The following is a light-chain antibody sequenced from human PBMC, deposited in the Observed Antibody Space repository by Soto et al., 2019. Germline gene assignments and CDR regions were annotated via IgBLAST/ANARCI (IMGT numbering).Light chain of an antibody. CDR2: LGS. Sequence: DIVMTQSPLSLPVTPGEPASISCRSSQSLPYSNGYTYLDWYLQKPGQSPQLLIYLGSSRASGVPDRFSGSGSGTDFTLKISRVEAEDVGVYYCMQALQTPWTFGQGTKVDIK. CDR1: QSLPYSNGYTY. CDR3: MQALQTPWT. J-gene: IGKJ1*01. V-gene: IGKV2-28*01.